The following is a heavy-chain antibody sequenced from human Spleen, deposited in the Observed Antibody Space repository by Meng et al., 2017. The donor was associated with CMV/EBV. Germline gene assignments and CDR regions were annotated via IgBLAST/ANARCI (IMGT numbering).Heavy chain of an antibody. CDR1: GFTFSSYG. V-gene: IGHV3-30*02. CDR2: IRYDGSRK. Sequence: GGSLRLSCAASGFTFSSYGMFWVRQAPGKGLEXVSFIRYDGSRKLYVDSVKGRFXVSRDNSKNTLYLQMXSLRPEDTAVYYCAKLGVTVAGHYLDHWGQGTLVTVSS. D-gene: IGHD6-19*01. CDR3: AKLGVTVAGHYLDH. J-gene: IGHJ4*02.